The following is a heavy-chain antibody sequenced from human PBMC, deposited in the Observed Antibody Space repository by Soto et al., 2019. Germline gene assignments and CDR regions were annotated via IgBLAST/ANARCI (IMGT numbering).Heavy chain of an antibody. CDR1: GDSVNSGTYY. J-gene: IGHJ6*02. D-gene: IGHD3-9*01. CDR3: ARLTHENYYGMDV. Sequence: PSETLSLTCTVSGDSVNSGTYYWSWIRQPPGKGLEWIGYIYNSGTTKYNPSLKSRVTISVDTSKNQFSLNLSSVTAADTAVYYCARLTHENYYGMDVWGQGTTVTVSS. V-gene: IGHV4-61*01. CDR2: IYNSGTT.